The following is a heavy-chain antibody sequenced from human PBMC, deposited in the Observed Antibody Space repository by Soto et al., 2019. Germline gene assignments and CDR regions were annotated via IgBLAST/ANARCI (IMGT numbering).Heavy chain of an antibody. CDR3: ARGSMIFGVVHNWFGP. CDR1: GGTFSSYA. Sequence: SVKVSCKASGGTFSSYAISWVRQAPGQGLEWMGGIIPIFGTANYAQKFQGRVTITADESTSTAYMELSSLRSEDTAVYYCARGSMIFGVVHNWFGPWGQGTLVTVSS. V-gene: IGHV1-69*13. D-gene: IGHD3-3*01. CDR2: IIPIFGTA. J-gene: IGHJ5*02.